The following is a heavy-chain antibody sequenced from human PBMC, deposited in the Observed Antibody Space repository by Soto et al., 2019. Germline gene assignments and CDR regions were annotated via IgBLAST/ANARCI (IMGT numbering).Heavy chain of an antibody. CDR1: GFTFNIYA. J-gene: IGHJ5*02. CDR2: ISGGGDST. Sequence: PGGSLRLSCAASGFTFNIYAMSWVRQAPGKGLEWVSLISGGGDSTYYADSVKGRFTISRDHSKKTLYLQMNSLRAEDTAVYYCAKVFLIGATSDWFDPWGQGTLVTVSS. CDR3: AKVFLIGATSDWFDP. D-gene: IGHD2-15*01. V-gene: IGHV3-23*01.